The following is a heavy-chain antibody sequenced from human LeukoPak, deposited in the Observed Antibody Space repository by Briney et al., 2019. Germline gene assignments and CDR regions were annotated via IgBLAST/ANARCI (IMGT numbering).Heavy chain of an antibody. CDR2: INSNSGGT. Sequence: PSVRVSCKASGYTFTSYDINWVRQAPGQGLEWMGWINSNSGGTNYAQYFQGRVTMTRDTSISTAYMELSSLRSDDTAFYYCARDRDTIATTDAGGDHFHHWGQGTLVTVSS. D-gene: IGHD6-13*01. J-gene: IGHJ4*02. CDR1: GYTFTSYD. V-gene: IGHV1-2*02. CDR3: ARDRDTIATTDAGGDHFHH.